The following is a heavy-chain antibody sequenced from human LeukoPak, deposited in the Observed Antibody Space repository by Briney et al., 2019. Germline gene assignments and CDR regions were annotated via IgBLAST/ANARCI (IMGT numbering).Heavy chain of an antibody. CDR1: GFTFSNYW. Sequence: PGGSLRLSCEASGFTFSNYWMTWVRQAPGKGLEWVSYIASSGSTIYYADSVKGRFTISRDNAKNSLYLQMNSLRAEDTAVYYCVRDYGGSSSFDYWGQGTLVTVSS. V-gene: IGHV3-48*04. CDR2: IASSGSTI. CDR3: VRDYGGSSSFDY. J-gene: IGHJ4*02. D-gene: IGHD4-23*01.